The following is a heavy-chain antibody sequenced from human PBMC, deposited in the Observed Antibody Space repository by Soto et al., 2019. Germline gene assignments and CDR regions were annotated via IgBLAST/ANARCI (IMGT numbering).Heavy chain of an antibody. J-gene: IGHJ4*02. D-gene: IGHD3-22*01. CDR3: ARDPYDGSGSDFDY. Sequence: ASVKVSCKASGYTFNTYAMHWVRQAPGQRIEWMGWINTGNGNTKYSQKFQGRVTITRDTSASTAYMELSSLRSEDTAVYYCARDPYDGSGSDFDYWGQGTLVTVSS. CDR2: INTGNGNT. V-gene: IGHV1-3*04. CDR1: GYTFNTYA.